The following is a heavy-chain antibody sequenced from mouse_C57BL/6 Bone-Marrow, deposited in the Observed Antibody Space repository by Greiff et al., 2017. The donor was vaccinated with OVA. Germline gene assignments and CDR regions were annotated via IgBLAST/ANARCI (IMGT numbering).Heavy chain of an antibody. V-gene: IGHV1-64*01. CDR1: GYTFTSYW. J-gene: IGHJ3*01. CDR3: AREVAFTETWFAY. D-gene: IGHD1-1*02. CDR2: IHPNSGIT. Sequence: QVQLQQPGAELVKPGASVKLSCKASGYTFTSYWMHWVKQRPGHGLEWIGMIHPNSGITNYNEKFKSKATLTVDKSSSTAYMQLSSLTSEDSAVYYCAREVAFTETWFAYWGQGTLVTVSA.